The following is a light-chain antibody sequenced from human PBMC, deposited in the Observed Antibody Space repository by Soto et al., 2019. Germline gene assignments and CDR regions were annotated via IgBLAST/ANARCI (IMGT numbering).Light chain of an antibody. J-gene: IGLJ1*01. V-gene: IGLV2-8*01. Sequence: LTQPPSASGSPGQSVTIYCTGTSSDVGAYNYVSWYQQLPGKAPKLIIYEDSKRPSGVPDRFSGSKSGNTASLTVSGLQAEDEADYYCTSYAGTYSFFYVFGTGTKVTVL. CDR2: EDS. CDR1: SSDVGAYNY. CDR3: TSYAGTYSFFYV.